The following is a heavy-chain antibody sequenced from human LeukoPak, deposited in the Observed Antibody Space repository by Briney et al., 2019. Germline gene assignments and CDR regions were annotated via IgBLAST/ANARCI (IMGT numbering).Heavy chain of an antibody. CDR1: GFTYSSYD. CDR2: IGTDGDT. J-gene: IGHJ4*02. Sequence: AGSLRFSCAASGFTYSSYDMHWVRQATGRGLEWVSGIGTDGDTYYAGSVKGRFNISRENAKNSLYLQMNSLRGGDTAVYYCARGPRAYKYYSSWYFDYWGQGTLVTVSS. CDR3: ARGPRAYKYYSSWYFDY. D-gene: IGHD6-13*01. V-gene: IGHV3-13*01.